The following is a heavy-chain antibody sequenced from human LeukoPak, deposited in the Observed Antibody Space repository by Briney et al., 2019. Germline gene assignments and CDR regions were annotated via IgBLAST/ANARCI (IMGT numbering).Heavy chain of an antibody. CDR2: IYPGDSDT. J-gene: IGHJ4*02. D-gene: IGHD2-2*01. CDR1: GYDFTTYW. V-gene: IGHV5-51*01. Sequence: GESLKISCKGSGYDFTTYWIGWVRQMPGKGLEWMGIIYPGDSDTKYSPSFQGQVTISADKSIDTAYLQWSSLKASDTAMYYCARLIGSSTSCLDYWGQGTLVTVSS. CDR3: ARLIGSSTSCLDY.